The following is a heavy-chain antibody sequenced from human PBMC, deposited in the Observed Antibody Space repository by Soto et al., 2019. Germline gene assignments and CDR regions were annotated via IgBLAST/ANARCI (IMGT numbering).Heavy chain of an antibody. CDR2: ISGSGGST. J-gene: IGHJ4*02. D-gene: IGHD7-27*01. CDR3: AKGGLLTGVAYFDY. Sequence: VQLLESGGGLVQPGGSLRLSCAASRFTFSTCGMSWVRQAPGKGLEWVSGISGSGGSTYYADSVKGRFTISRDNSKNTLDLQMNSLRAEDTAVYYCAKGGLLTGVAYFDYWGQGTLVTVSS. V-gene: IGHV3-23*01. CDR1: RFTFSTCG.